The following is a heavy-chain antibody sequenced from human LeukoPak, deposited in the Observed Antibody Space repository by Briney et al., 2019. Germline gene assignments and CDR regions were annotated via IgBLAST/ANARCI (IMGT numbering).Heavy chain of an antibody. CDR1: GYSISSGYY. V-gene: IGHV4-38-2*02. CDR2: IYYSGST. D-gene: IGHD6-19*01. Sequence: SETLSLTCTVSGYSISSGYYWGWIRQPPGKGLEWIGSIYYSGSTYYNPSLKSRVTISVDTSKNQFSLKLSSVTAADTAVYYCAVEDSSGWYADYWGQGTLVTVSS. CDR3: AVEDSSGWYADY. J-gene: IGHJ4*02.